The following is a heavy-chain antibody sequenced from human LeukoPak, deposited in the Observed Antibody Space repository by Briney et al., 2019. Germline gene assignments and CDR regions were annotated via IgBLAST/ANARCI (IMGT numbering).Heavy chain of an antibody. CDR3: ASLVNFRHHSGNAFDI. V-gene: IGHV3-21*01. CDR1: GFTFSSYS. CDR2: ISSSSSYI. J-gene: IGHJ3*02. Sequence: GSLRLSCAASGFTFSSYSMNWVRQAPGKGLEWVSSISSSSSYIYYADSVKGRFTISRDNAKNSLYLQMNSLRAEDTAVYYCASLVNFRHHSGNAFDIWGQGTMVTVSS. D-gene: IGHD1-26*01.